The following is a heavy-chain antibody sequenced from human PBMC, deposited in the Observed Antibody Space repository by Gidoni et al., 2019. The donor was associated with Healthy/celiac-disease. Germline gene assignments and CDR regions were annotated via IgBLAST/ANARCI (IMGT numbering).Heavy chain of an antibody. J-gene: IGHJ3*02. V-gene: IGHV5-10-1*01. Sequence: EVQLVQSGAEVKKPGESLRITCQGSGYTFTSYWISWVRQMPGKGLEWMGKIYPSDSYTNYSPSFQGHVAVSADKSIRTAYLQWSSLKASDTAMYYCARLSGGSGEPRMMDAFDIWGQGTMVTVSS. D-gene: IGHD2-15*01. CDR1: GYTFTSYW. CDR2: IYPSDSYT. CDR3: ARLSGGSGEPRMMDAFDI.